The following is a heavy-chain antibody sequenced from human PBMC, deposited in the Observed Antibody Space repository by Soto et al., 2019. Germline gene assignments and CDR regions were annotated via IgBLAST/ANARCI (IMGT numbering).Heavy chain of an antibody. CDR2: ISTSGGNT. J-gene: IGHJ4*02. Sequence: GGSLRLSCAASGFTVSNNAMTWVRQAPGKGLEWVSSISTSGGNTYYADSLKGRFTISRDFSKNLLLLQMNSLRAEDTAAYYCATFNSDILTPPFLDYWGQGTLVTVSS. CDR3: ATFNSDILTPPFLDY. V-gene: IGHV3-23*01. CDR1: GFTVSNNA. D-gene: IGHD3-9*01.